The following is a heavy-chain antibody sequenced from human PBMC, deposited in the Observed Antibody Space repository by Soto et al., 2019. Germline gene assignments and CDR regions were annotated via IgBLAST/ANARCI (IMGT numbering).Heavy chain of an antibody. Sequence: QVQVVQSGAAVKNPGASVKISCKASGYTFTDYYIHWVRQAPGQGLEWMGRINPSGGSTAKAQNFQGRITMTGDTSTSTAYMELSSLRPEDTAMYYCSRGRQYYQYAMDVWGQGTTVTVSS. CDR3: SRGRQYYQYAMDV. CDR1: GYTFTDYY. J-gene: IGHJ6*02. CDR2: INPSGGST. V-gene: IGHV1-46*03.